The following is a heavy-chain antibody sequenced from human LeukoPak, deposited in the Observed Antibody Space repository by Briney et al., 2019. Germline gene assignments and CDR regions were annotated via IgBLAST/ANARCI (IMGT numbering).Heavy chain of an antibody. V-gene: IGHV3-64*01. Sequence: GGSLRLSRAASGFTFSNYAMHWVRQAPGMGLEYVSAISSHGGSTYYANSVKGRFTISRDNSKNTLYLQMGSLRAEDMAVYYCARVGLGIAAAGTGYYYGMDVWGQGTTVTVSS. J-gene: IGHJ6*02. CDR1: GFTFSNYA. D-gene: IGHD6-13*01. CDR2: ISSHGGST. CDR3: ARVGLGIAAAGTGYYYGMDV.